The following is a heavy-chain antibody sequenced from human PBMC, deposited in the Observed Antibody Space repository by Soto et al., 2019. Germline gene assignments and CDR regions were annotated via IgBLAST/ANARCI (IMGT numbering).Heavy chain of an antibody. D-gene: IGHD6-6*01. CDR1: GGPFSSYA. Sequence: SVKVSCKASGGPFSSYAISWVRQAPGQGLEWMGGIIPIFGTANYAQKFQGRVTITADESTSTAYMELSSLRSEDTAVYYCAGGIAARPLGTDYWGQGTLGTVSS. V-gene: IGHV1-69*13. CDR3: AGGIAARPLGTDY. J-gene: IGHJ4*02. CDR2: IIPIFGTA.